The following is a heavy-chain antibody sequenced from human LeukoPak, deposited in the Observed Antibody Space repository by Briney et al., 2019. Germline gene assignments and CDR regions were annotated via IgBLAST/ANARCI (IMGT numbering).Heavy chain of an antibody. D-gene: IGHD6-13*01. CDR2: ISASGGDT. CDR3: AKDAAGPEY. CDR1: GFSFSSYN. J-gene: IGHJ4*02. Sequence: GGSLRLSCAASGFSFSSYNMNWVRQAPGKGLEWVSGISASGGDTWYPDSVKGRFTTSRDNSKNTLFLQMNSLRGEDTAIYYCAKDAAGPEYWGQGTLVTVSS. V-gene: IGHV3-23*01.